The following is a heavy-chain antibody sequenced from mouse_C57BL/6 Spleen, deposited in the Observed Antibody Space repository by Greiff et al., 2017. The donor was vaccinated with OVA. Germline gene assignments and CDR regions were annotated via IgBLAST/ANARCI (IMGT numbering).Heavy chain of an antibody. CDR3: ARSYYGYGESAY. CDR2: INPSSGYT. Sequence: QVQLQQSGAELAKPGASVKLSCKASGYTFTSYWMHWVKQRPGQGLEWIGYINPSSGYTKYNQKFKDKATLTADKSSSTDYMQLSSLTYEDSAGDCCARSYYGYGESAYWGQGTLVTVSA. J-gene: IGHJ3*01. V-gene: IGHV1-7*01. D-gene: IGHD2-2*01. CDR1: GYTFTSYW.